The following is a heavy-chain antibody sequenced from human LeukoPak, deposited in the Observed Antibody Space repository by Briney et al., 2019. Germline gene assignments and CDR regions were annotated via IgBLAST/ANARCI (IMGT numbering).Heavy chain of an antibody. CDR3: ATDLVYYDSSGYHPHFDY. CDR1: GYTFTGYY. CDR2: ISPNSGGT. J-gene: IGHJ4*02. Sequence: ASVKVSCKASGYTFTGYYLHWVRQAPGQGLEWMGWISPNSGGTNYAQKFQGRVTMTRDTSISTAYMELSRLRSDDTAVYYCATDLVYYDSSGYHPHFDYWGQGTLVTVSS. D-gene: IGHD3-22*01. V-gene: IGHV1-2*02.